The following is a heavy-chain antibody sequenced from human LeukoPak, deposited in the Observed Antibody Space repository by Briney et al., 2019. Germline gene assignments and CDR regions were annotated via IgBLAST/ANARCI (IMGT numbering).Heavy chain of an antibody. CDR3: AKDGWNDIPDY. CDR1: GFTFTSYG. V-gene: IGHV3-23*01. Sequence: GGSLRPSCAASGFTFTSYGMSWVRQAPGKGREWVSDISGSGGSTNYADSVKGRFTISRDNFKNTLYLQMNSLRAEDTAVYYCAKDGWNDIPDYWGQGTLVTVSS. CDR2: ISGSGGST. D-gene: IGHD1-1*01. J-gene: IGHJ4*02.